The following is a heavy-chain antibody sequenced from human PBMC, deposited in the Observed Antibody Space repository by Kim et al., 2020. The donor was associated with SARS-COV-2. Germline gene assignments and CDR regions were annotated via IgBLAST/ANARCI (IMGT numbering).Heavy chain of an antibody. CDR1: GYTFTGYY. D-gene: IGHD6-13*01. CDR2: INPNSGGT. J-gene: IGHJ6*02. CDR3: ARESFRPSLQYSSSWTTKYRMGV. Sequence: ASVKVSCKASGYTFTGYYMHWVRQAPGQGLEWMGWINPNSGGTNYAQKFQGWVTMTRDTSISTAYMELSRLRSDDTAVYYCARESFRPSLQYSSSWTTKYRMGVGGQGTTVTVPS. V-gene: IGHV1-2*04.